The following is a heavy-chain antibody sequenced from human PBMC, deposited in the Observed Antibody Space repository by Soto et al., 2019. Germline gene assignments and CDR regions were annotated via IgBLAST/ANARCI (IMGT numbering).Heavy chain of an antibody. CDR2: TYYRSKWYN. Sequence: SQTLSLTCAISGNSVSSNSAACSWIRQSPSRGLEWLGRTYYRSKWYNDYAVSVKSRITINPDTSKNQFSLQLNSVTPEDTAVYYCASGRVAARPLDYWGQGTLVTVSS. J-gene: IGHJ4*02. D-gene: IGHD6-6*01. CDR1: GNSVSSNSAA. V-gene: IGHV6-1*01. CDR3: ASGRVAARPLDY.